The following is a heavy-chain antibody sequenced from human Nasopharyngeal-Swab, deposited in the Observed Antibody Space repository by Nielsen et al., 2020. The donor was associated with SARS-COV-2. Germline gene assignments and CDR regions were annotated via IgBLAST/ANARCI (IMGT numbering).Heavy chain of an antibody. CDR3: ARHATKYCSSTSCYEGYYFDY. D-gene: IGHD2-2*01. Sequence: SETLSLTCTVSGGSISSSSYYWGWIRQPPGKGLEWIGSIYYSGSTYYNPSLKSRVTIPVDTSKNQFSLKLSSVTAADTAVYYCARHATKYCSSTSCYEGYYFDYWGQGTLVTVSS. CDR2: IYYSGST. V-gene: IGHV4-39*01. CDR1: GGSISSSSYY. J-gene: IGHJ4*02.